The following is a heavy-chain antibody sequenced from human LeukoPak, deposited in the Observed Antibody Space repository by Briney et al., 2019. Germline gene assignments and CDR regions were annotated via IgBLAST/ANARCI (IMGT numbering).Heavy chain of an antibody. CDR1: GGSISSYY. Sequence: SETLSLTCIVSGGSISSYYWSWIRQPPGKGLEWIGYTYYSGSTNYNPSLKSRVTISVDTSKNQFSLKLRPVTAADTAVYYCARDYYDSSGYLGPADYWGQGTLVTVSS. CDR2: TYYSGST. J-gene: IGHJ4*02. V-gene: IGHV4-59*01. D-gene: IGHD3-22*01. CDR3: ARDYYDSSGYLGPADY.